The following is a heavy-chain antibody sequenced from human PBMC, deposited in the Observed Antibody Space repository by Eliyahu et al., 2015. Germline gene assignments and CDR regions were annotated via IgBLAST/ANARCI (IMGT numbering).Heavy chain of an antibody. Sequence: QVQLVQSGAEVKKPGSSVQVSCKASGGXXSNXAXSWGRXAPGHGRAGGGGRGPFYGPTNSAHNFQDRVTFXADESTSTAYMELSSLRSEDTAVYYCARAPIVTPLYGEHVIGMDVWGQGTTVTVSS. J-gene: IGHJ6*02. CDR2: RGPFYGPT. CDR1: GGXXSNXA. D-gene: IGHD4-17*01. CDR3: ARAPIVTPLYGEHVIGMDV. V-gene: IGHV1-69*01.